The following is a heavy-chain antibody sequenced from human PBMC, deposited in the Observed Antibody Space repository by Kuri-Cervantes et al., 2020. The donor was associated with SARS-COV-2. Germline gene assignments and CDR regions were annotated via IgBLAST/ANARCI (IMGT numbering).Heavy chain of an antibody. CDR1: GGSISSSNW. V-gene: IGHV4-4*02. J-gene: IGHJ3*02. CDR3: ARDTGYCGGDCSAFDI. CDR2: IYHSGST. D-gene: IGHD2-21*02. Sequence: SETLSLTCAVSGGSISSSNWWSWVRQPPGKGLEWIGEIYHSGSTNYNPSLKSRVTISVDKPKNQFSLKLSSVTAADTAVYYCARDTGYCGGDCSAFDIWGQGTMVTVSS.